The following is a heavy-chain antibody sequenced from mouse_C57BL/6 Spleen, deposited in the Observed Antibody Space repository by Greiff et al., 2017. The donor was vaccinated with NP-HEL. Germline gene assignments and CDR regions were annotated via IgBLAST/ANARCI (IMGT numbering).Heavy chain of an antibody. J-gene: IGHJ4*01. CDR1: GYAFSSSW. CDR3: ARKGDYGSSYAAMDY. CDR2: IYPGDGDT. Sequence: VQLQQSGPELVKPGASVKISCKASGYAFSSSWMNWVKQRPGKGLEWIGRIYPGDGDTNYNGKFKGKATLTADKSSSTAYMQLSSLTSEDSAVYFCARKGDYGSSYAAMDYWGQGTSVTVSS. D-gene: IGHD1-1*01. V-gene: IGHV1-82*01.